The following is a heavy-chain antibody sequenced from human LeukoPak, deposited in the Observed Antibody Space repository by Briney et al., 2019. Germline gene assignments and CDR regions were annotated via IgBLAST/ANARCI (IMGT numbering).Heavy chain of an antibody. D-gene: IGHD6-13*01. J-gene: IGHJ4*02. CDR1: GFTFSDYY. CDR3: ARRAAAGRCFDD. Sequence: GGSLRLSCAVSGFTFSDYYMSWIRQAPGKGLEWVSYISSGGSTISHADSVKGRFTISRDNAENSLYLQMNSLRAEDTAVYYCARRAAAGRCFDDWGQGTLVTVSS. CDR2: ISSGGSTI. V-gene: IGHV3-11*01.